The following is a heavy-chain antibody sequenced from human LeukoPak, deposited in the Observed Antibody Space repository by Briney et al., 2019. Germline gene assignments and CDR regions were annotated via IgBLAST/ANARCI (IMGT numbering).Heavy chain of an antibody. Sequence: SETLSLTCAVYGGSFSGFYWNWLRQPPGKGLEWIGEINRRGSTNYNPSLKSRVTISVDTSKNQFSLKLSSVTAADTAVYYCARAVRDSSGPIPDYWGQGALVTVSS. CDR1: GGSFSGFY. CDR3: ARAVRDSSGPIPDY. J-gene: IGHJ4*02. CDR2: INRRGST. D-gene: IGHD3-22*01. V-gene: IGHV4-34*01.